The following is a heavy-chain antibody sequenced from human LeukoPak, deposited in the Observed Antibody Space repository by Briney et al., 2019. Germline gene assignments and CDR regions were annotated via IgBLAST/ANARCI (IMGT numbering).Heavy chain of an antibody. V-gene: IGHV3-21*01. CDR1: GFTFSSYS. D-gene: IGHD2-2*02. J-gene: IGHJ4*02. Sequence: PGGSLRLSCAASGFTFSSYSMNWVRQAPGKGLEWVSSISSSSSYIYYADSVKGRFTISRDNAQNSLYLQMNSLKAEDTAVYYCARVDELLYSGFDYWGQGTLVTVSS. CDR3: ARVDELLYSGFDY. CDR2: ISSSSSYI.